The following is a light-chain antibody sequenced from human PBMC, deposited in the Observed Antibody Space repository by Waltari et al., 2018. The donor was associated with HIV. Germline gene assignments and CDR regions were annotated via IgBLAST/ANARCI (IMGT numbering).Light chain of an antibody. CDR2: EGS. Sequence: QSALTQPPSASGSPGQSVPISCTGPSSDVGGYDYVSWYQHHPGKVPRLIMYEGSKRPAGVPDRFSGFKSGNTASLTVSGLQAEDEADYYCTSYAGSGEDVFGTGTKVTVL. CDR3: TSYAGSGEDV. CDR1: SSDVGGYDY. V-gene: IGLV2-8*01. J-gene: IGLJ1*01.